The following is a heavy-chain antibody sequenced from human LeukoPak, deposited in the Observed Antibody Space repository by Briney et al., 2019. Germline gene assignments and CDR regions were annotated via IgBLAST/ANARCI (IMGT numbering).Heavy chain of an antibody. V-gene: IGHV4-34*01. CDR2: INHSGST. Sequence: SETLPLTCAVYGGSFSGYYWSWIRQPPGKGLEWIGEINHSGSTNYNPSLKSRVTISVDTSKNQFSLKLSSVTAADTAVYYCARGVHGEDGFDYWGQGTLVTVSS. CDR1: GGSFSGYY. J-gene: IGHJ4*02. D-gene: IGHD4-17*01. CDR3: ARGVHGEDGFDY.